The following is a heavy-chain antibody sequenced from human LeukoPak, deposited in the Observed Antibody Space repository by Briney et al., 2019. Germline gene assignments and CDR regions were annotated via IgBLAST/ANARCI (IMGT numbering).Heavy chain of an antibody. V-gene: IGHV4-39*01. D-gene: IGHD5-12*01. Sequence: SSETLSLTCTVSGGSISSSSYYWGWIRQPPGKGLEWIGSIYYSGSTYYNPSLKGRVTISVDTSKNQFSLKLSSVTAADTAVYYCARQDIVGAIDAFDIWGQGTMVTVSS. J-gene: IGHJ3*02. CDR2: IYYSGST. CDR1: GGSISSSSYY. CDR3: ARQDIVGAIDAFDI.